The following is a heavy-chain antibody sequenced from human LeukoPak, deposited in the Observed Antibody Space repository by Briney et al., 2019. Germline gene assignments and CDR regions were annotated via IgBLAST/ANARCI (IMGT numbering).Heavy chain of an antibody. J-gene: IGHJ4*02. Sequence: PSETLSLTCAVYGGSFSGYYWSWIRQPPGKGLEWIGEINHSGSTNYNPSLKSRVTISVDTSKNQFSLKLSSATAADTAVYYCAILYGSGRYFDYWGQGTLVTVSS. D-gene: IGHD3-10*01. CDR3: AILYGSGRYFDY. CDR2: INHSGST. CDR1: GGSFSGYY. V-gene: IGHV4-34*01.